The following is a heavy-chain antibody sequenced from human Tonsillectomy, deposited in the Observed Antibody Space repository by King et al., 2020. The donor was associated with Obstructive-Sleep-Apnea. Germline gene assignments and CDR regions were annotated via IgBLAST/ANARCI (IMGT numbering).Heavy chain of an antibody. Sequence: QLVQSGGGLVQPGRPLRLSCGASGFTFDDYAMHWVRQAPGKGLDWGSGISCNSGSIGYADSVKGRFTISRDNTKNSVYLQMNSLRGEETAMYYCAKDIYSGWYEGHFEYWGQGALVTVSS. CDR3: AKDIYSGWYEGHFEY. CDR1: GFTFDDYA. V-gene: IGHV3-9*01. CDR2: ISCNSGSI. J-gene: IGHJ4*02. D-gene: IGHD6-19*01.